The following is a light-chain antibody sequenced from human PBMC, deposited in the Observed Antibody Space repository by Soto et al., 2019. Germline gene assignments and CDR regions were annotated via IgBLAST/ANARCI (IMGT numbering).Light chain of an antibody. Sequence: DIQLTQSPSFLSASVGDRVTITCRASQGISSYLAWYQQTPGKAPKLLIYASSILQSGVPSRFSGXGSXXEFTLTISSLQPEDFATYYCQQLNTFPVTFGQGTRLAI. J-gene: IGKJ5*01. CDR1: QGISSY. V-gene: IGKV1-9*01. CDR3: QQLNTFPVT. CDR2: ASS.